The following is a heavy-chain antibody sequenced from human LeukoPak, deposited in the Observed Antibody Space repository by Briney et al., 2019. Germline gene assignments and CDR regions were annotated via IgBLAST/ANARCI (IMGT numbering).Heavy chain of an antibody. CDR1: GFTFSSYE. D-gene: IGHD1-1*01. CDR3: ARGDWNDRNDD. V-gene: IGHV3-21*01. J-gene: IGHJ4*02. CDR2: ISSSSSYI. Sequence: PGGSLRLSCAASGFTFSSYEMNWVRQAPGKGLEWVSSISSSSSYIYYADSVKGRFTISRDNAKNSLYLQMNSLRAEDTAVYYCARGDWNDRNDDWGQGTLVTVSS.